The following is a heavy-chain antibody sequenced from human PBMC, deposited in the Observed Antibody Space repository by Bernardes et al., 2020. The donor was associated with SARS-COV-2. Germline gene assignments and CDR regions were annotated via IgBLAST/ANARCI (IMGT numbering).Heavy chain of an antibody. D-gene: IGHD2-2*01. V-gene: IGHV3-23*01. CDR3: AKDWRIVVVPAAPSGWFDP. Sequence: VGSLSLSCAASGFTFSSDAMSWVRQAPGKGLEWVSAISGSGGSTYYADSVKGRFTISRDNSKNTLYLQMNSLRAEDTAVYYCAKDWRIVVVPAAPSGWFDPWGQGTLVTVSS. CDR2: ISGSGGST. CDR1: GFTFSSDA. J-gene: IGHJ5*02.